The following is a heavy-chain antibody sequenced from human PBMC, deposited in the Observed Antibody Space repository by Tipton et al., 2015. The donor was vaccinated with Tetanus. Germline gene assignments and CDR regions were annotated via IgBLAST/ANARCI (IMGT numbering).Heavy chain of an antibody. CDR2: INREGVT. Sequence: SLRLSCAASGFIVSANYMSWVRQAPGKGLEWVSTINREGVTYYADSVKGRFTISRGNSKNTLYLQMNSLRAEDTAVYYCAREADCSGGSCFSGDFDDWGQGTQVTVSS. CDR1: GFIVSANY. D-gene: IGHD2-15*01. V-gene: IGHV3-53*01. CDR3: AREADCSGGSCFSGDFDD. J-gene: IGHJ4*02.